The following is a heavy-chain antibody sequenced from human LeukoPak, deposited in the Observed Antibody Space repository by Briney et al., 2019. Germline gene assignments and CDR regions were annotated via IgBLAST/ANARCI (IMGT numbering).Heavy chain of an antibody. J-gene: IGHJ4*02. D-gene: IGHD2-15*01. CDR2: INPGNGDT. Sequence: ASVNVSCTSSGYTLTDHDIHWVRQAPGQRLEWMGWINPGNGDTKYSQKFQGRVTITRDTSTITSYMELSSLTYEDTAVYYCANWAGTPAGYFSGPLDFWGQGTLVTVSS. CDR1: GYTLTDHD. V-gene: IGHV1-3*01. CDR3: ANWAGTPAGYFSGPLDF.